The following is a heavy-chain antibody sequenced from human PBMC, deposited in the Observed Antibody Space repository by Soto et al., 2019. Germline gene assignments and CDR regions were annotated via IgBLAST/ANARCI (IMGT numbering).Heavy chain of an antibody. CDR2: ISYDGSSK. CDR1: GFTFSSYG. Sequence: GGSLRLSCAASGFTFSSYGMHWVRQAPGKGLEWLAVISYDGSSKFYADLVKGRFTISRDNSKNTLYLEANSLIVEDTAVYYCTRGAVAGIAHYLDSWRQGTLVTVSS. CDR3: TRGAVAGIAHYLDS. J-gene: IGHJ4*02. V-gene: IGHV3-30*03. D-gene: IGHD1-26*01.